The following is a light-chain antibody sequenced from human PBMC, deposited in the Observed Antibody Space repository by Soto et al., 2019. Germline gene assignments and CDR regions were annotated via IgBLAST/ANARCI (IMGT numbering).Light chain of an antibody. J-gene: IGKJ2*01. CDR2: GAS. CDR3: QQYNSNSKYT. V-gene: IGKV3D-15*02. Sequence: EVMLIQSPATLSMSPGERATLSCRASETVATNLAWYQQKPGQAPRLLISGASTRAAGISDRFRGGGSGTEFTLTISSLQPDDFATYYCQQYNSNSKYTFGQGTKLEIK. CDR1: ETVATN.